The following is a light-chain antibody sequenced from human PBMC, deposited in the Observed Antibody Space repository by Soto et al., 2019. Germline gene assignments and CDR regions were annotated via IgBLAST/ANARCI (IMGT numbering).Light chain of an antibody. J-gene: IGLJ3*02. Sequence: QSALTQPRSVSGFPGQSVTISCTGTTGDVGTYNFVSWYQHHPGKAPKLMIYDASKRPSGVPDRFSASKSGNTASLTISGLQAEDEADYYCCSYAGSFTWVFGGGTKVTVL. CDR1: TGDVGTYNF. CDR3: CSYAGSFTWV. V-gene: IGLV2-11*01. CDR2: DAS.